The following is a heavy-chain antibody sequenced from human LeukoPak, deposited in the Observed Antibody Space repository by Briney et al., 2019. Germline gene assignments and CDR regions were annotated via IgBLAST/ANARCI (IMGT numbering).Heavy chain of an antibody. Sequence: GGSLRLSCAASGFTFSVYAMSWVRQAPGKGLEWVSGISGSGTATYYADPLKGRFTISRDNSEDTLYLQMNSLRAEDTAIYYCAKELHYDFWSGYLYTFDSWGQGTLVTVSS. CDR3: AKELHYDFWSGYLYTFDS. J-gene: IGHJ4*02. CDR1: GFTFSVYA. CDR2: ISGSGTAT. V-gene: IGHV3-23*01. D-gene: IGHD3-3*01.